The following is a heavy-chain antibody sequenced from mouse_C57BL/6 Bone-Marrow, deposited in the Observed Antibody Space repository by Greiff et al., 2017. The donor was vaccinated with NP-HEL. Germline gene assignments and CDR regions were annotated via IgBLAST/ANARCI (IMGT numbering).Heavy chain of an antibody. CDR3: ARQNYEEDYYAMDY. Sequence: QVQLQQSGPGLVQPSQSLSITCTVSGFSLTSYGVHWVRQSPGKGLEWLGVIWSGGSTDYNAAFISRLSISKDNSKSQVFFKMNRLQADDTAIYYCARQNYEEDYYAMDYWGQGTSVTVSS. CDR2: IWSGGST. D-gene: IGHD1-1*01. J-gene: IGHJ4*01. V-gene: IGHV2-2*01. CDR1: GFSLTSYG.